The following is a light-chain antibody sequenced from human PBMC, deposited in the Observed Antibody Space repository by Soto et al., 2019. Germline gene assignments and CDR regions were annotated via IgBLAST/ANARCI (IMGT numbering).Light chain of an antibody. CDR2: AAA. V-gene: IGKV1-39*01. CDR3: QQSYSTPWT. J-gene: IGKJ1*01. Sequence: IQVTQPPASLASSVRERVTISCQASDDISNSVNWEQQKPWKAPELLIYAAASLQSGVPSRFSGSGSGTVFTLTISSLQPEDFATYYCQQSYSTPWTFGQGTKVDI. CDR1: DDISNS.